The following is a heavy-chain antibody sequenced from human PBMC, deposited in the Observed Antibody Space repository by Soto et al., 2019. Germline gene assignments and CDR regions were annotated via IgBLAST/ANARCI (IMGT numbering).Heavy chain of an antibody. J-gene: IGHJ3*02. CDR3: AADPTSIAYCGGDSYSAFDI. Sequence: ASVKVSCKASGFTFTSSAVQWVRQARGQRLEWIGWIVVGSGNTNYAQKFQERVTITRDMSTSTAYMELSSLRSEDTAVYYCAADPTSIAYCGGDSYSAFDIWGQGTMVTVSS. CDR1: GFTFTSSA. D-gene: IGHD2-21*02. V-gene: IGHV1-58*01. CDR2: IVVGSGNT.